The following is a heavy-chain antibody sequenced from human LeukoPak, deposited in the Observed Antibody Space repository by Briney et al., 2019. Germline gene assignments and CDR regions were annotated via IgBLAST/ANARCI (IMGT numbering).Heavy chain of an antibody. V-gene: IGHV4-30-4*08. CDR3: ARVAYIGDWFDP. CDR1: GGSISSGDYY. Sequence: SQTLPLTCTVSGGSISSGDYYWSWIRQPPGKGLEWIGYIYYSGSTYYNPSLKSRVTISVDTSKNQFSLKLSSVTAADTAVYYCARVAYIGDWFDPWGQGTLVTVSS. D-gene: IGHD3-16*01. J-gene: IGHJ5*02. CDR2: IYYSGST.